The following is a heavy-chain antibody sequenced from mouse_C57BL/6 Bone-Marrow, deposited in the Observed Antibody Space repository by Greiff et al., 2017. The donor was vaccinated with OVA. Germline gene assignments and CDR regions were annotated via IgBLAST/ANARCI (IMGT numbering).Heavy chain of an antibody. J-gene: IGHJ4*01. CDR2: IHPSDSDT. CDR1: GYTFTSYW. CDR3: ALYGNYVLYYAMDY. V-gene: IGHV1-74*01. Sequence: QVQLQQPGAELVKPGASVKVSCKASGYTFTSYWMHWVRQRPGQGLEWIGRIHPSDSDTNYNQKFKGKATLTVDKSSSTAYMQLSSLTSEDSAVYYCALYGNYVLYYAMDYWGQGTSVTVSS. D-gene: IGHD2-1*01.